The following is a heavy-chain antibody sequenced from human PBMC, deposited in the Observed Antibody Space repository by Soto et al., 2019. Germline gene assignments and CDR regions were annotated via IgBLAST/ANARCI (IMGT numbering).Heavy chain of an antibody. CDR3: ARAHDYGDYYFDS. J-gene: IGHJ4*02. D-gene: IGHD4-17*01. Sequence: SETLSLTCAVSGGSISSSNWWSWVRQPPGKGLEWIGEIYHSGSTNYNPSLKSRVTISVDKSKNQFSLKLSSVTAADTAVYYCARAHDYGDYYFDSWGQGTLVTVS. CDR2: IYHSGST. V-gene: IGHV4-4*02. CDR1: GGSISSSNW.